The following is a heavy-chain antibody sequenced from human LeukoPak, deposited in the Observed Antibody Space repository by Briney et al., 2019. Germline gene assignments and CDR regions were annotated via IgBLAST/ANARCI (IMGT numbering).Heavy chain of an antibody. D-gene: IGHD6-19*01. CDR3: AKVRGTFSSGFYFDS. V-gene: IGHV3-9*01. CDR2: ISWNGGFM. CDR1: GFKFDDYA. Sequence: PRGSLRLSCAGSGFKFDDYAIHWVRQPPGKGLEWVAIISWNGGFMDYADSVKGRFTISRDNVKNSLYLDMNSLRPEDTAFYYCAKVRGTFSSGFYFDSWGQGTLVTVSS. J-gene: IGHJ4*02.